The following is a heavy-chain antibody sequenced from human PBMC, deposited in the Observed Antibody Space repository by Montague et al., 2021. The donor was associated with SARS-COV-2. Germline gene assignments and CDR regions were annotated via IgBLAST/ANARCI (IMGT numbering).Heavy chain of an antibody. Sequence: SLRLSCAASGFTFSSYSMNLVRQAPGKVLEWVSSISSSSSYIYYXDSXKVRFTIPRDNAKNSLYLQMNSLRAEDTAVYYCARGIRITMVRGVTIDYWGQGTLVTVSS. D-gene: IGHD3-10*01. CDR3: ARGIRITMVRGVTIDY. CDR1: GFTFSSYS. V-gene: IGHV3-21*01. CDR2: ISSSSSYI. J-gene: IGHJ4*02.